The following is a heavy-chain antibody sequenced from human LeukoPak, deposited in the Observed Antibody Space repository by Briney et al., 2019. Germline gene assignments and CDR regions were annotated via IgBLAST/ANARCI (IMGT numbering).Heavy chain of an antibody. CDR3: TREGLDP. J-gene: IGHJ5*02. Sequence: PGGSPRPSCAASGFTLSSHLMHLVRPAPRKGLVWVSRIDSDGTGTIYADSVRGRFTISRDNAKNTMYLQMNSLRAEDTAVYYCTREGLDPWGQGTLVTVSS. V-gene: IGHV3-74*01. CDR1: GFTLSSHL. D-gene: IGHD2-21*01. CDR2: IDSDGTGT.